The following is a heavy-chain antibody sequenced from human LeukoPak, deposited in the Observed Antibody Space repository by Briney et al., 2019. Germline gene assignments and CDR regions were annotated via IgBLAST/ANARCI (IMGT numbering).Heavy chain of an antibody. CDR1: GGSVTSTNW. J-gene: IGHJ4*02. D-gene: IGHD3-3*01. CDR3: AREGGFFRPLDY. Sequence: SETLSLTCGVSGGSVTSTNWWTWVRQPPGKGLEWIGEVHLDGKTNYNPSLKSRLTISVDLSENHISLKLTSLTAADTAVYYCAREGGFFRPLDYSGQGTLVTVSS. CDR2: VHLDGKT. V-gene: IGHV4-4*02.